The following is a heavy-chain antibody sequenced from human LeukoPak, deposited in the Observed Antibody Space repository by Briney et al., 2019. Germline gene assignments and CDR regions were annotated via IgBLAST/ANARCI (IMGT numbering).Heavy chain of an antibody. CDR2: MNPQSGNT. CDR3: ARGPNYSNFGSAYSYYMDV. D-gene: IGHD4-11*01. V-gene: IGHV1-8*03. Sequence: ASVKVSCKASVYMFTNYDINWVPQATGQGLEWMGWMNPQSGNTGYAQKFRGRVTITRDTSITTAYMELSSLRSEDTAVYYCARGPNYSNFGSAYSYYMDVWGKGTTVTVSS. CDR1: VYMFTNYD. J-gene: IGHJ6*03.